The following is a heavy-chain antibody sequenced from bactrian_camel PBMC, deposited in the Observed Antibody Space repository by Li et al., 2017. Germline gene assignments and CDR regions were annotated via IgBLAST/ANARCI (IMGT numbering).Heavy chain of an antibody. CDR1: GYTFSTYI. J-gene: IGHJ4*01. D-gene: IGHD3*01. V-gene: IGHV3S40*01. Sequence: EVQLVESGGGSVQAGGSLRLSCEASGYTFSTYIMGWFRQVPGKGREGVAAIYAAIRPDDVRTYYADSVGGRFTISQDNAKNTVYLQMNNLRPEDSATYYCVADRGFDLWPPNEFNYWGQGTQVTVS. CDR3: VADRGFDLWPPNEFNY. CDR2: IYAAIRPDDVRT.